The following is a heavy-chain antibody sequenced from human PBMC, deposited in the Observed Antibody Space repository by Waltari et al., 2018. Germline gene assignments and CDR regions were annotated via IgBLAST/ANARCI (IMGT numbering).Heavy chain of an antibody. CDR1: GFTISRFW. J-gene: IGHJ4*02. Sequence: EAQLVQSGGGLVQPGGSLTLSCAASGFTISRFWMTWIRQAPGQGLQWVAHIGPDGSDKYYGDSVKGRFTISRDNAENSLLLQMSSLRVEDTALYYCVGWNDPINSWGQGTLVAVSS. V-gene: IGHV3-7*01. CDR2: IGPDGSDK. D-gene: IGHD1-1*01. CDR3: VGWNDPINS.